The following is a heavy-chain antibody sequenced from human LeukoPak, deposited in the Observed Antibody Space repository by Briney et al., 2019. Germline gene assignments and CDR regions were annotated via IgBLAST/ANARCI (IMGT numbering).Heavy chain of an antibody. Sequence: ASVKVSCKASGYTFTSYGISWVRQAPGQGLEWMGWISAYNGNTNYAQKLQGRVTMTTDTSTSTAYMELRSLRSDDTAVYYCARDAWRLFVGATTLDYWGQGTLVTVSS. J-gene: IGHJ4*02. V-gene: IGHV1-18*01. CDR2: ISAYNGNT. CDR3: ARDAWRLFVGATTLDY. CDR1: GYTFTSYG. D-gene: IGHD1-26*01.